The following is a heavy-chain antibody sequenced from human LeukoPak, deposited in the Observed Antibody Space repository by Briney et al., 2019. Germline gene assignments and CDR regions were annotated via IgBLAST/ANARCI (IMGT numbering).Heavy chain of an antibody. Sequence: GGSLRLSRAASGFTFSSYSMNWVRQAPGKGLEWVSSISSSSSYIYHADSVKGRFTISRDNAKNSLYLQMNSLRAEDTAVYYCARDSPLDTAIPYYMDVWGKGTTVTVSS. V-gene: IGHV3-21*01. CDR1: GFTFSSYS. CDR2: ISSSSSYI. CDR3: ARDSPLDTAIPYYMDV. D-gene: IGHD5-18*01. J-gene: IGHJ6*03.